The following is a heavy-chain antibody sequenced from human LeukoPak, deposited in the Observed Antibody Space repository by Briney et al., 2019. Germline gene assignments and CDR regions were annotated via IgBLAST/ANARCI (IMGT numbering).Heavy chain of an antibody. D-gene: IGHD2-2*02. J-gene: IGHJ4*02. CDR1: GFTFSSYS. CDR3: ASGPRAAIAVY. CDR2: ISSSSTI. Sequence: GGSLRLSCAAPGFTFSSYSMTWVRQAPGKGLEWVSYISSSSTIYYADSVKGRFTISRANPKTSLYLHLTSLRAEAPAVNYCASGPRAAIAVYWGQGTLVTVSS. V-gene: IGHV3-48*04.